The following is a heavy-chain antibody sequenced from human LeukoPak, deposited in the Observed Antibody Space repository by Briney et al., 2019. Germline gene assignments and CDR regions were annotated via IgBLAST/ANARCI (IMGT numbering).Heavy chain of an antibody. CDR3: AKGLKSVDSSGYAYYYYYGMEV. CDR1: GYSFTNYG. D-gene: IGHD3-22*01. V-gene: IGHV1-18*01. J-gene: IGHJ6*02. CDR2: VSAYNGNT. Sequence: ASVKVSCKASGYSFTNYGFTWVQQAPGQGLEWMGWVSAYNGNTDYAQKFQGRVTMTTDTSASTAYMELRSLRSDDTAVYYCAKGLKSVDSSGYAYYYYYGMEVWGQGTTVTVSS.